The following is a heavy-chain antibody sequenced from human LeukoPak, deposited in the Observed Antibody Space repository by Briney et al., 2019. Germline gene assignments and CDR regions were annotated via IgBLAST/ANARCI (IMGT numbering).Heavy chain of an antibody. CDR2: INSDGSST. V-gene: IGHV3-74*01. CDR1: GFTFSSYW. D-gene: IGHD4-17*01. J-gene: IGHJ4*02. Sequence: SGGSLRLSCAASGFTFSSYWMHWVRQAPGKGLVWVSRINSDGSSTTYAGSVKGRFTISRDNAKNTPYLQMNSLRAGDTAVYYCSKGGATVIDNWGQGTLVTVSS. CDR3: SKGGATVIDN.